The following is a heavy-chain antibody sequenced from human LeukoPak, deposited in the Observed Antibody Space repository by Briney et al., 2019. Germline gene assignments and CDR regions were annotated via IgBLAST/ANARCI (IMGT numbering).Heavy chain of an antibody. Sequence: PSETPSLTCTVAGGSISSYYWSWIRQPPGKGLEWIGYIYYSGSTNYNPSLKSRVTISVDTSKNQFSLKLSSVTAADTAVYYCARDPGGNRGVDYWGQGTLVTVSS. J-gene: IGHJ4*02. D-gene: IGHD4-23*01. CDR1: GGSISSYY. CDR2: IYYSGST. CDR3: ARDPGGNRGVDY. V-gene: IGHV4-59*01.